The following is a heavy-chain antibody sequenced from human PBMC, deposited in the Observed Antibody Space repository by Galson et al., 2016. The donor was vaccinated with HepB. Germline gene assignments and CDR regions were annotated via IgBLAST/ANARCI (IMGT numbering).Heavy chain of an antibody. D-gene: IGHD3-10*01. CDR1: GFSSSTSA. CDR3: ARAFRGSDYFFDS. V-gene: IGHV3-48*03. Sequence: SLRLSCAGAGFSSSTSAFNWVRQAPGKGLEWVSYISARGNTKYYADSVRGRFTVSRDNAKNSLYLQIDSLRAEDTAVYSCARAFRGSDYFFDSWGQGTLVTVSS. CDR2: ISARGNTK. J-gene: IGHJ4*02.